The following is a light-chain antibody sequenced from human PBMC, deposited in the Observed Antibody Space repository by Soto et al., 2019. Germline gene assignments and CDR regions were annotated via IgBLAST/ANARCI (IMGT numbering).Light chain of an antibody. CDR2: GAS. CDR3: QQYGSSPLT. CDR1: QSVSSY. Sequence: EIVLTHSPATLSLSPWERATLSCRASQSVSSYLAWYQQKPGQAPRLLIYGASTRATGIPARFSGSGSGTDFTLTISSLEPEDFAFYYCQQYGSSPLTFGGGTKVDIK. V-gene: IGKV3-11*01. J-gene: IGKJ4*01.